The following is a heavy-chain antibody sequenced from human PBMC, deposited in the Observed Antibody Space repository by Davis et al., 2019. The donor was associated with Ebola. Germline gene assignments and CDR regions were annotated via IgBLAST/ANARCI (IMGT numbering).Heavy chain of an antibody. V-gene: IGHV4-59*12. CDR2: IYYSGST. D-gene: IGHD3-10*01. CDR3: ASLYGSGIYYYMDV. J-gene: IGHJ6*03. Sequence: PSETLSLTCTVSGGSISSYYWSWIRQPPGKGLEWIGYIYYSGSTNYNPSLKSRVTISVDTSKNQFSLKLSSVTAADTAVYYCASLYGSGIYYYMDVWGKGTTVTVSS. CDR1: GGSISSYY.